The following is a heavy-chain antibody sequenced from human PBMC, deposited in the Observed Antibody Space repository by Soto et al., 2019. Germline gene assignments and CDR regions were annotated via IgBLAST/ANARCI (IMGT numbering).Heavy chain of an antibody. CDR2: INSGGDTT. V-gene: IGHV3-23*01. D-gene: IGHD2-2*01. CDR1: GFTFASYT. J-gene: IGHJ4*02. CDR3: AKSGGPPASLDVYFDY. Sequence: EVQLLESGGGMVQPGESLRLSCAASGFTFASYTMPWVRQAPGKGLEWVSTINSGGDTTYYSDSVKGRFTISRDSPKNTLFLLMTSLRAEDTAVYYCAKSGGPPASLDVYFDYWGQGTLVAVSS.